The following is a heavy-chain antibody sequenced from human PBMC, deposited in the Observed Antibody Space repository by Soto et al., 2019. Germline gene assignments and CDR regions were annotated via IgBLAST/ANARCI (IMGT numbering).Heavy chain of an antibody. D-gene: IGHD3-16*01. J-gene: IGHJ6*03. V-gene: IGHV4-31*03. CDR2: IDSSGTT. CDR1: GVSITTSGHY. CDR3: ALGMFMDV. Sequence: QVQLQESGPGLVKPSQTLSLSCSVSGVSITTSGHYWNWVRQRPGRGLEWIGYIDSSGTTYYNPSLKTRLAMSVVPSTNQISLKLSSVTAADTALYFCALGMFMDVWGRGTTVIVSS.